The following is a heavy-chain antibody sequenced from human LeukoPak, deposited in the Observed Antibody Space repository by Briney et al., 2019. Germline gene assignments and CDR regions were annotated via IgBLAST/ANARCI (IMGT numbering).Heavy chain of an antibody. CDR2: ISYDGSNK. CDR3: ARGGRSAIVVGATTFDY. J-gene: IGHJ4*02. CDR1: GFTFSSYA. V-gene: IGHV3-30*04. Sequence: GGSLRLSCAASGFTFSSYAMHWVRQAPGKGLEWVAVISYDGSNKYYADSVKGRFTISRDNSKNTLYLQMNSLRAEDTAVYYCARGGRSAIVVGATTFDYWGQGTLVTVSS. D-gene: IGHD1-26*01.